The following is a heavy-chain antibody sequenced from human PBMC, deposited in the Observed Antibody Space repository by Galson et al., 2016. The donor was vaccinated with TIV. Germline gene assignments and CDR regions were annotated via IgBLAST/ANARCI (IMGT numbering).Heavy chain of an antibody. Sequence: SLRLSCAGSEFICGSYEMNWVRQAPGKGLEWVSYISASGSRIYYAESLKGRFTISRDNAKNSLYLQMNSLRAEDKAIYYCARGGYNYDPLDAFDIWGQGTIVTVSS. CDR2: ISASGSRI. V-gene: IGHV3-48*03. D-gene: IGHD5-18*01. CDR3: ARGGYNYDPLDAFDI. CDR1: EFICGSYE. J-gene: IGHJ3*02.